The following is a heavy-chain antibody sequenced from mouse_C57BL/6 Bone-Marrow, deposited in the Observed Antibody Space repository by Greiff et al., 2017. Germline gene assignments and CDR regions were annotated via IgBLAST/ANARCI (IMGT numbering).Heavy chain of an antibody. CDR3: ARILYCYGTPFAY. Sequence: QVTLKESGPGLLQPSQSLSLTCSSSGFSLSTFGMGVGWIRQPSGQGLEWLAHIWWVDDKYYNPALKSRPTTFKDTSKNQVYLKITNVDTADTATYYCARILYCYGTPFAYWGQGTLVTVSA. J-gene: IGHJ3*01. CDR2: IWWVDDK. V-gene: IGHV8-8*01. D-gene: IGHD1-1*01. CDR1: GFSLSTFGMG.